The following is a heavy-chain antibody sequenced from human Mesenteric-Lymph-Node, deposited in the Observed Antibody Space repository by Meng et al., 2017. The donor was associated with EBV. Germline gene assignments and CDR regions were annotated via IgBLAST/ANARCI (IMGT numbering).Heavy chain of an antibody. J-gene: IGHJ5*02. CDR2: IYHTGST. CDR1: GGSVSSGGHS. V-gene: IGHV4-30-2*01. D-gene: IGHD4-17*01. Sequence: QLQLQQSGSGLVKPSRTLSLTCAVSGGSVSSGGHSWSWIRQPPGKGLEWIGYIYHTGSTYYNPSLKSRVTISIDTSKNQFSLKLSSVTAADTAVYFCARGFGDNNNWFGPWGQGTLVTVSS. CDR3: ARGFGDNNNWFGP.